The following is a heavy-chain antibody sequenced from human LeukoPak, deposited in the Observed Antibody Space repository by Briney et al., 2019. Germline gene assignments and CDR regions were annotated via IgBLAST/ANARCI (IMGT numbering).Heavy chain of an antibody. D-gene: IGHD2-8*01. CDR3: ARGFRNGPFDC. Sequence: GGSLRLSCEASGFTFDDYGMSWVRQPPGKGLEWVSGISRNGGSTDYADSVKGRFTISRDNAKNSHFLQMNSLRVEDAAFYYCARGFRNGPFDCWGQGTLVTVSS. V-gene: IGHV3-20*04. CDR2: ISRNGGST. J-gene: IGHJ4*02. CDR1: GFTFDDYG.